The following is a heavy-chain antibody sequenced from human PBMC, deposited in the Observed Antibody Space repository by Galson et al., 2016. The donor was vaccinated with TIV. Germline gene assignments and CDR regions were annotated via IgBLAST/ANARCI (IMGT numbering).Heavy chain of an antibody. V-gene: IGHV3-23*01. Sequence: SLRLSCAASGFTFSNYAMSWVRQAPGKGLEWVATISGSGISTYYADSVKGRFTISRDNSKNTLELQMNSLRAEDTAVYYCAKGRAGSPPWGDFDYWGQGTLVTVSS. CDR1: GFTFSNYA. CDR3: AKGRAGSPPWGDFDY. CDR2: ISGSGIST. D-gene: IGHD2-15*01. J-gene: IGHJ4*02.